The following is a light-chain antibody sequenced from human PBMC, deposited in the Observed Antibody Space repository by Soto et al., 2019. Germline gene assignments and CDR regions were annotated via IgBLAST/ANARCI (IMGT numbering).Light chain of an antibody. CDR1: ESVRTN. CDR3: QQFSSYPLT. J-gene: IGKJ4*01. V-gene: IGKV3D-15*01. CDR2: GAS. Sequence: EIVMTQSPAPLSVAPGEGSTLSCRASESVRTNLAWYQQKPGQAPRLLIYGASTRATGIPDRFSGGGSGTDFTLTISRLEPEDVAVYYCQQFSSYPLTLGGGTKVDIK.